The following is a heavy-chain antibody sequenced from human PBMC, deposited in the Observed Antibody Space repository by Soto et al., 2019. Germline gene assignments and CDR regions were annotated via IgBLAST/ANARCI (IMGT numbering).Heavy chain of an antibody. J-gene: IGHJ3*02. V-gene: IGHV1-8*01. CDR2: MNPNSGNT. Sequence: ASVKVSCKASGYTFTSYDINWVRQATGQGLEWMGWMNPNSGNTGYAQKFRGRVTMTRNTSISTAYMELSSLRSEDTAVYYCASPIAAPDAFDIWGQGTMVTVSS. D-gene: IGHD6-6*01. CDR1: GYTFTSYD. CDR3: ASPIAAPDAFDI.